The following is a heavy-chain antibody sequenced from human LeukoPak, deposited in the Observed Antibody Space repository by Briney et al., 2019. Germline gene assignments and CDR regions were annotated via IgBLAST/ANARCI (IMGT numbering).Heavy chain of an antibody. CDR2: INPSGGST. CDR3: ARGIGGDYGDPYCYMDV. D-gene: IGHD4-17*01. CDR1: GYTFTGYY. J-gene: IGHJ6*03. V-gene: IGHV1-46*01. Sequence: GASVKVSCKASGYTFTGYYMHWVRQAPGQGLEWMGIINPSGGSTSYAQKFQGRVTMTRDTSTSTVYMELSSLRSEDTAMYYCARGIGGDYGDPYCYMDVWGKGTTVTVSS.